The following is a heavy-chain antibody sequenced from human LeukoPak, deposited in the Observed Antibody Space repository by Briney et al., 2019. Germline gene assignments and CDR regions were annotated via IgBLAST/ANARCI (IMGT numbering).Heavy chain of an antibody. D-gene: IGHD3-22*01. CDR3: AKDFYDTSASRYDY. V-gene: IGHV3-23*01. J-gene: IGHJ4*02. CDR1: GFSLSSHA. CDR2: ISSRGDRT. Sequence: GGSLRLSCAASGFSLSSHAMRWVRQAAGEGLEWVASISSRGDRTYSADSVKRRLTISPANPKTTLLLQMNSLRPADTAIYYCAKDFYDTSASRYDYWGQGTLVTASS.